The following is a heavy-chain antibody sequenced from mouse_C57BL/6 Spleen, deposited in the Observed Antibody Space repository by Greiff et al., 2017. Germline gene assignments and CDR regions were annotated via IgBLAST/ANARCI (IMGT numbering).Heavy chain of an antibody. Sequence: EVQLQQSGPELVKPGASVQISCKASGYTFTDYYLNWVKQSHGTSLAWIGDLTPNNGGTSYHQQFKGKATLTVDKSSSTAYMELRSLPSEDSAVYYCARRGYYAMDYWGQGTSVTGSS. CDR3: ARRGYYAMDY. J-gene: IGHJ4*01. CDR1: GYTFTDYY. CDR2: LTPNNGGT. V-gene: IGHV1-26*01.